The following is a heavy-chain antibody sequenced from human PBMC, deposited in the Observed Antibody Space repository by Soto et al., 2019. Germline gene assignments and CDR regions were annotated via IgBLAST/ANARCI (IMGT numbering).Heavy chain of an antibody. V-gene: IGHV3-33*01. CDR3: ARGIVLVPAAPAFDY. J-gene: IGHJ4*02. D-gene: IGHD2-2*01. CDR2: IWYDGSNK. Sequence: QVQLVESGGGVVQPGRSLRLSCAASGFTFSSYGMHWVRQAPGKGLEWVAVIWYDGSNKYYADSVKGRFTISRDNSKNTLYLQMNGLRAEDTAGYYCARGIVLVPAAPAFDYWGQGTLVTVSS. CDR1: GFTFSSYG.